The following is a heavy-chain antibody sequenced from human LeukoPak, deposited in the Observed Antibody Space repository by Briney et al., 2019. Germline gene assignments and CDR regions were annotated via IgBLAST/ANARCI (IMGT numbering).Heavy chain of an antibody. CDR2: ISGSGGST. Sequence: TGGSLRLSCAASGFTFSSYAMSWVRQAPGKGLEWVSAISGSGGSTYYADSVKGRFTVFRDNAKSSLYLQMNSLRAEDTAVYYCAKGMYSSGWYYVDYWGQGTLVTVSS. J-gene: IGHJ4*02. CDR1: GFTFSSYA. CDR3: AKGMYSSGWYYVDY. V-gene: IGHV3-23*01. D-gene: IGHD6-19*01.